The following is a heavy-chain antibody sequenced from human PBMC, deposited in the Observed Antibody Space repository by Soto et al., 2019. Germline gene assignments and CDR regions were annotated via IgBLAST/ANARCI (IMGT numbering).Heavy chain of an antibody. CDR1: GFTFSSYS. D-gene: IGHD1-26*01. CDR2: ISSGSSSI. V-gene: IGHV3-48*02. Sequence: EVPLVESGGGLVQPGGSLRLSCAASGFTFSSYSMNWVRQAPGKGLECVSYISSGSSSIYYADSVKGRFTISRDNAKNSVYLQMNSLRDEDTAVYYCARDAGSLGYWGQGTLVTVSS. CDR3: ARDAGSLGY. J-gene: IGHJ4*02.